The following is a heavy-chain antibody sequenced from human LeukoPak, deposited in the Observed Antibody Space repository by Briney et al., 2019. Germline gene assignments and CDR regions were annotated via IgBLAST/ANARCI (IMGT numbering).Heavy chain of an antibody. J-gene: IGHJ4*02. CDR3: ARLGSYFDY. CDR2: IYYSGTV. Sequence: SETLSLTYTVSGDSLTSYYWSWIRQPPGKGLQWIGYIYYSGTVNYNPSLKSRVTISVDTSKNQFSLNLSSVTAADTAVYYCARLGSYFDYWGQGTLVTVSS. CDR1: GDSLTSYY. V-gene: IGHV4-59*08.